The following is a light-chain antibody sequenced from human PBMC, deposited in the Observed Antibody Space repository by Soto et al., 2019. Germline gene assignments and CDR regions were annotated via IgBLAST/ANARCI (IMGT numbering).Light chain of an antibody. CDR2: EVT. CDR3: ISYTGSSTSYV. V-gene: IGLV2-14*01. Sequence: PGKTPKLIIYEVTYRPSGVSHRFSASKSGNTASLTISGLQAEDEADYYCISYTGSSTSYVFGTGTKVTVL. J-gene: IGLJ1*01.